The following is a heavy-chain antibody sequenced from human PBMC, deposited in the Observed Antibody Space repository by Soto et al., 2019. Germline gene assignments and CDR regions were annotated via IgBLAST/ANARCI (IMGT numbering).Heavy chain of an antibody. CDR1: GFTFSSYG. Sequence: QVQLVESGGGVVQPGRSLRLSCAASGFTFSSYGMHWVRQAPGKGLEWVAVISYDGSNKYYADSVKGRFTISRDNSKNPLYLQMNSLRAEDTAVYYCAKDSSGLHAFDIWGQGTMVTVSS. V-gene: IGHV3-30*18. CDR2: ISYDGSNK. J-gene: IGHJ3*02. CDR3: AKDSSGLHAFDI.